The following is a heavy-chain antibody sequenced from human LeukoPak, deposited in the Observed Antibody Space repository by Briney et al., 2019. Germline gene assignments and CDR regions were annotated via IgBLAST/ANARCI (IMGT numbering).Heavy chain of an antibody. CDR1: GYTFTSFG. Sequence: ASVKVSCKASGYTFTSFGISWVRQAPGQGLEWMGWISAYNGNTNYAQKLQGRVTMTTDTSTSTAYMELRSLGSDDTAVYYCARDGITMIVDYFDYWGQGTLVTVSA. J-gene: IGHJ4*02. CDR3: ARDGITMIVDYFDY. CDR2: ISAYNGNT. D-gene: IGHD3-22*01. V-gene: IGHV1-18*01.